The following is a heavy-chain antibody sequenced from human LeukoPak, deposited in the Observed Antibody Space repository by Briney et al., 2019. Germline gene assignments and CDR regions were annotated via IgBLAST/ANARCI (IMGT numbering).Heavy chain of an antibody. CDR3: AKDKWELLDTVDACDI. Sequence: GGSLRLSCAASGFTFSSYAMSWVRQAPGKGLEWVSAISGSGGSTYYADSVKGRFTISRDNSKNTLYLQMNSLRAEDTAVYYCAKDKWELLDTVDACDIWYQGTRVTVSS. V-gene: IGHV3-23*01. D-gene: IGHD1-26*01. CDR1: GFTFSSYA. J-gene: IGHJ3*02. CDR2: ISGSGGST.